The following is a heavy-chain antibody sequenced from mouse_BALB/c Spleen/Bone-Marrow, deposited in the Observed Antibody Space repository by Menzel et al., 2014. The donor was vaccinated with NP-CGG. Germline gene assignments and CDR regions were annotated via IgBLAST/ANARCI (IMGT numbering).Heavy chain of an antibody. CDR3: ARSSYVMDY. Sequence: EVQGVESGPGLVKPSRSLSLTCTVTGYSITSDYAWNWIRQFPGNKLEWMGYINYSGSTSYNPSLKSRISITRDTSKNQFFLQLNSVTTEDTATYYCARSSYVMDYWGQGTSVTVSS. V-gene: IGHV3-2*02. CDR1: GYSITSDYA. J-gene: IGHJ4*01. CDR2: INYSGST.